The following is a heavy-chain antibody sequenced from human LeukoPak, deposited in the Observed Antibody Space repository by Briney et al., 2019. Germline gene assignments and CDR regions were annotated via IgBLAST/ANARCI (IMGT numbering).Heavy chain of an antibody. CDR1: GFTFSSYA. Sequence: GGSLRLSCAASGFTFSSYAMTWVRQAPGKGLEWVSAISGSGGSTYYADSVKGRFTISRDDSKNTLYLQMNSLRGEDAAVYYCAKEDAEYFQHWGRGTLVTVSS. CDR3: AKEDAEYFQH. V-gene: IGHV3-23*01. J-gene: IGHJ1*01. CDR2: ISGSGGST.